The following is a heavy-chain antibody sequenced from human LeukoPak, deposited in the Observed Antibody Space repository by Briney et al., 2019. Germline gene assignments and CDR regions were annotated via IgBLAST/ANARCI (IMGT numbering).Heavy chain of an antibody. J-gene: IGHJ4*02. CDR2: ISGSGGST. CDR3: AKIWSGGWARFDY. D-gene: IGHD6-19*01. Sequence: GGSLRLSCAASGFTFSSYAMSWARQAPGKGLEWVSAISGSGGSTYYADSVKGRFTISRDNSKNTLYLQMNSLRAEDTAVYYCAKIWSGGWARFDYWGQGTLVTVSS. V-gene: IGHV3-23*01. CDR1: GFTFSSYA.